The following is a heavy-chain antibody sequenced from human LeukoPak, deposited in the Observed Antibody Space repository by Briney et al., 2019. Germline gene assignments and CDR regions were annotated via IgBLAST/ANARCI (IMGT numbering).Heavy chain of an antibody. CDR1: GGSFSGYY. D-gene: IGHD6-13*01. V-gene: IGHV4-34*01. CDR2: INHSGST. Sequence: PSETLSLTCAVYGGSFSGYYWNWIRQPPGKGLEWIGEINHSGSTNYNPSLKSRVTISVDTSKNQFSLKLSSVTAADAAVYYCARDRSSSWLRGWFDPWGQGTLVTVSS. CDR3: ARDRSSSWLRGWFDP. J-gene: IGHJ5*02.